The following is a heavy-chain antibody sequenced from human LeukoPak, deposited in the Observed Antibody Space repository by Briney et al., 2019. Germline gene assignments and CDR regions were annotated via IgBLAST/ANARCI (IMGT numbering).Heavy chain of an antibody. J-gene: IGHJ4*02. CDR1: GFTFDDYA. CDR3: AKNGNRYCSSTSCYELGY. CDR2: ISGDGGST. V-gene: IGHV3-43*02. Sequence: GGSLRLSCAASGFTFDDYAMHWVRQAPGKGLEWVSLISGDGGSTYYADSVKGRFTISRDNSKNSLYLQMNSPRTEDTALCYCAKNGNRYCSSTSCYELGYWGQGTLATVSS. D-gene: IGHD2-2*01.